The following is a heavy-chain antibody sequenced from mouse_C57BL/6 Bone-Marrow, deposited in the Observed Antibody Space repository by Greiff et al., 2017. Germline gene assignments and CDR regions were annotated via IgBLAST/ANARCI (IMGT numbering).Heavy chain of an antibody. D-gene: IGHD1-1*01. J-gene: IGHJ1*03. CDR3: ARREYYGSSYDWYFDV. CDR2: INPNNGGT. Sequence: EVQLQQSGPELVKPGASVKISCKASGYTFTDYYMNWVKQSHGKSLEWIGDINPNNGGTSYNQKFKGKATLTVDKSSSTAYMELRSLTSEDSAVYYCARREYYGSSYDWYFDVWGTGTTVTVSS. CDR1: GYTFTDYY. V-gene: IGHV1-26*01.